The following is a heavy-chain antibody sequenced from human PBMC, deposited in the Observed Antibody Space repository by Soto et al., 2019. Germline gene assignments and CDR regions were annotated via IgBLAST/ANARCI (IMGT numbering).Heavy chain of an antibody. J-gene: IGHJ4*02. D-gene: IGHD6-13*01. CDR3: ARRWAEQNFDY. V-gene: IGHV3-33*01. CDR2: IWYDGSNK. Sequence: QVQLVESGGGVVQPGRSLRLSCAASGFTFSSYGMHWVRQAPGKGLEWVAVIWYDGSNKYYADSVKGRFTISRDNSKNTLYLHMNSLRAEDTDVYYCARRWAEQNFDYWGQGTLVTVSS. CDR1: GFTFSSYG.